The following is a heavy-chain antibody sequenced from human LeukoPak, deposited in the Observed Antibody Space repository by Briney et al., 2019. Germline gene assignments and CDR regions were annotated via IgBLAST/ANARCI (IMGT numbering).Heavy chain of an antibody. Sequence: SETLSLTCSVSGGSISSSASYWGWIRQPPGKGLEWIGNIFYSGGSHYNPSLKSRVTISVDTSKNQFSLKLSSVTAADTAVYYCARGRFSGIVGASAYYYYMDVWGKGTTVTVSS. J-gene: IGHJ6*03. CDR3: ARGRFSGIVGASAYYYYMDV. CDR2: IFYSGGS. CDR1: GGSISSSASY. V-gene: IGHV4-39*01. D-gene: IGHD1-26*01.